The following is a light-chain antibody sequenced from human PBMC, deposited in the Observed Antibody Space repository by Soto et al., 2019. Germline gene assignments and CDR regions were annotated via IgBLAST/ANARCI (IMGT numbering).Light chain of an antibody. CDR2: DAS. Sequence: EIVLTQSPSTLSLSPGEGVTLSCRASQSVTVNSLAWYQQKPGQAPRLLIYDASNRATGIPARFSGSGSGTDFTLTISSLEPEDFAVYYCQQRSNWPPSITFGQGTRLEIK. CDR1: QSVTVN. J-gene: IGKJ5*01. V-gene: IGKV3-11*01. CDR3: QQRSNWPPSIT.